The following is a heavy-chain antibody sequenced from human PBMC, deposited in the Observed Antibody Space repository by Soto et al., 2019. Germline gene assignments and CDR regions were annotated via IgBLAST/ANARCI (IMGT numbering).Heavy chain of an antibody. CDR1: GGSISNSSYL. J-gene: IGHJ5*02. CDR2: VSYSGST. V-gene: IGHV4-39*01. Sequence: SETLSLTCTVSGGSISNSSYLWGWIRQPPGKGLQWIGSVSYSGSTYYNPSLKSRVTISVDTSKNQFSLKLSSVTAADTAVYYCARGGGYYYDSSGQINWFDPWGQGTLVTVSS. CDR3: ARGGGYYYDSSGQINWFDP. D-gene: IGHD3-22*01.